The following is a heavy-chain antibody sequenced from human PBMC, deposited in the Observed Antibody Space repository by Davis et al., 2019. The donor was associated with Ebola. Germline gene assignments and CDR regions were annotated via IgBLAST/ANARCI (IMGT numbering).Heavy chain of an antibody. CDR2: ISYDGSNK. Sequence: GESLKISCAASGFTFSSYGMHWVRQAPGKGLEWVAVISYDGSNKYYADSVKGRFTISRDNSKNTLYLQMNSLRAEDTAVYYCARLKTPYDYGDLYYYYYGMDVWGQGTLVTVSS. CDR3: ARLKTPYDYGDLYYYYYGMDV. D-gene: IGHD4-17*01. J-gene: IGHJ6*02. CDR1: GFTFSSYG. V-gene: IGHV3-30*03.